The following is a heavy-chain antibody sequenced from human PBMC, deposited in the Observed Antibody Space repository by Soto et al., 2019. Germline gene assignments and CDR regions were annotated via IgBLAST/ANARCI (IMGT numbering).Heavy chain of an antibody. CDR2: IYYSGST. D-gene: IGHD4-17*01. V-gene: IGHV4-30-4*01. CDR1: GGSISSGDYY. J-gene: IGHJ4*02. Sequence: SETLSLTCTVSGGSISSGDYYWSWIRQPPGKGLEWIGYIYYSGSTYYNPSLKSRVTISVDTSKNQFSLKLSSVTAADTAVYYCARGGLYGDYEGVDYWGQGTLVTVSS. CDR3: ARGGLYGDYEGVDY.